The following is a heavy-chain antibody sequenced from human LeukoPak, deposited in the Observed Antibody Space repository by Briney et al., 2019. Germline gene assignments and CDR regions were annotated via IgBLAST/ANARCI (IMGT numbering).Heavy chain of an antibody. CDR2: MNPNSGNA. CDR3: ATQRWEKLHGSYYYDGMDV. J-gene: IGHJ6*02. D-gene: IGHD1-26*01. Sequence: GASVKVSCKASGYTFTNYDINWVRQASGQGLEWVGWMNPNSGNAGFAQKFKGRITMTGDTTTNTAYMEVLSLTSDDTAIYYCATQRWEKLHGSYYYDGMDVWGQGTTVTVS. V-gene: IGHV1-8*02. CDR1: GYTFTNYD.